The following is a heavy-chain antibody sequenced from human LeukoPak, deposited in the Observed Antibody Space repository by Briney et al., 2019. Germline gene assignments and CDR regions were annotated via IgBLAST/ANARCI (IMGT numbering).Heavy chain of an antibody. CDR1: GFTFGDYA. D-gene: IGHD6-19*01. CDR2: IRSKAYGGTT. V-gene: IGHV3-49*04. Sequence: GGSLRLSCTASGFTFGDYAMSWVRQARGKGLEWVGFIRSKAYGGTTEYAASVKGRFTISRDDSKSIAYLQMNSLKTEDTAVYYCTREPPEWLALLDYWGQGTLVTVSS. CDR3: TREPPEWLALLDY. J-gene: IGHJ4*02.